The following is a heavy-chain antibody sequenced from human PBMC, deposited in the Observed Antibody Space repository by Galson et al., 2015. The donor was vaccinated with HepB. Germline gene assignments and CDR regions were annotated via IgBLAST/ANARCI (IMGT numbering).Heavy chain of an antibody. CDR1: GYTFTSYG. Sequence: SCKASGYTFTSYGISWVRQAPGQGLEWMGWISAYNGNTNYAQKLQGRVTMTTDTSTSTAYMELRSLRSDDTAVYYCARAFPITMVRSPQADVWGQGTTVTVSS. V-gene: IGHV1-18*01. CDR2: ISAYNGNT. J-gene: IGHJ6*02. D-gene: IGHD3-10*01. CDR3: ARAFPITMVRSPQADV.